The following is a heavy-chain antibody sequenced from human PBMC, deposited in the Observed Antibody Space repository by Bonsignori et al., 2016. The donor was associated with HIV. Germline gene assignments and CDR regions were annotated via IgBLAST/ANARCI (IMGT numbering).Heavy chain of an antibody. Sequence: WVRQAPGQGLEWMGWINPKSGGTNYAQKFQGRVTMTRDTSITTAYMEVRRLRSDDTAVYYCAEGPAAFDYWGQGTLVTVSS. D-gene: IGHD6-13*01. CDR2: INPKSGGT. J-gene: IGHJ4*02. V-gene: IGHV1-2*02. CDR3: AEGPAAFDY.